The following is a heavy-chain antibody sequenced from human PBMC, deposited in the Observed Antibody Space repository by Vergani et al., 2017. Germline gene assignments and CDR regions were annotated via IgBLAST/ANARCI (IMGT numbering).Heavy chain of an antibody. CDR2: IRNKDYGGTT. CDR3: SRRRRCSFGYSDY. Sequence: EVQLVEPGGGLVPPGRSLRLSCAASGSSFGDYAMTWVRQAPGKGLEWVAFIRNKDYGGTTEYAASVKGRFTISRDDSKRLAYLQLGGLKTEDTAVYFCSRRRRCSFGYSDYWGQGTLVTVSS. CDR1: GSSFGDYA. V-gene: IGHV3-49*04. D-gene: IGHD3-3*02. J-gene: IGHJ4*02.